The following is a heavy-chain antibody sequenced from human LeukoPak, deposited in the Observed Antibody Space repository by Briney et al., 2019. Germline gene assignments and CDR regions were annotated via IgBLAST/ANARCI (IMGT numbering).Heavy chain of an antibody. V-gene: IGHV3-30*04. Sequence: GGSLRLSCAASGFTFSSYAMHWVRQAPGKGLEWVAVISYDGSNKYYADSVKGRFTISRDNAKNSLYLQMNSLRSDDTAVYYCARGGTLRGFDYWGQGTLVTVSS. CDR1: GFTFSSYA. CDR2: ISYDGSNK. J-gene: IGHJ4*02. CDR3: ARGGTLRGFDY. D-gene: IGHD3-16*01.